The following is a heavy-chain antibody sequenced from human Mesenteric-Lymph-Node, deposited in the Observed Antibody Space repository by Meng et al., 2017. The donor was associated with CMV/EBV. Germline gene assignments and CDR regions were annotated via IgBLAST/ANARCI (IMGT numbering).Heavy chain of an antibody. CDR3: ARYYFDTSGNRYFAY. D-gene: IGHD3-22*01. CDR1: GFTFSSYV. Sequence: GESLKISCAASGFTFSSYVMHWVRQAPGKGLEWVAVISYDGSKEYADSVKGRFTISRDNSRDTLYLQMNSLRAEDTAVYYCARYYFDTSGNRYFAYWGQGTLVTVS. V-gene: IGHV3-30-3*01. J-gene: IGHJ4*02. CDR2: ISYDGSKE.